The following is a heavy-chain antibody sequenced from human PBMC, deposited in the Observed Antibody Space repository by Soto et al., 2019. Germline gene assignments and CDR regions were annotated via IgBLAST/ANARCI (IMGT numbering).Heavy chain of an antibody. CDR2: ISGSGGST. CDR1: GFTFSSYA. CDR3: AKTSNSGYIPEGDAFDI. D-gene: IGHD3-22*01. Sequence: GGSLRLSCAASGFTFSSYAMSWVRQAPGKGLEWVSAISGSGGSTYYADSVKGRFTISRDNSKNTLYLQMNSLRAEDTAVYYCAKTSNSGYIPEGDAFDIWGQGTMVTVSS. V-gene: IGHV3-23*01. J-gene: IGHJ3*02.